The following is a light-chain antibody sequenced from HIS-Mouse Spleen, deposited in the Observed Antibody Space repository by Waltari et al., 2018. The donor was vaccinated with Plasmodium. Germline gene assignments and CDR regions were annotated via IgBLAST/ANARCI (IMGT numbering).Light chain of an antibody. CDR3: QQYDNLPPLFT. V-gene: IGKV3-15*01. J-gene: IGKJ3*01. CDR1: QSVSSN. CDR2: GAS. Sequence: EIVMTQSPATLSVSPGERATLSCRASQSVSSNLAWYQQKPGQAPRLLIYGASTRATGSPARFSGSGSGTECTLTISSLQSEDFATYYCQQYDNLPPLFTFGPGTKVDSK.